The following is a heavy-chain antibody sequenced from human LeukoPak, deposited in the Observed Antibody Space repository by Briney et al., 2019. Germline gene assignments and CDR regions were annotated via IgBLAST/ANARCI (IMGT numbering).Heavy chain of an antibody. D-gene: IGHD4-23*01. V-gene: IGHV4-38-2*02. CDR3: ARGKYGIRWWPNALPNWFDP. J-gene: IGHJ5*02. CDR2: IYHSGST. Sequence: SETLSLTCTVSGYSISSGYYWGWIRQPPGKGLEWIGSIYHSGSTYYNPSLKSRVTISVDTSKNQFSLKLSSVTAADTAVYYCARGKYGIRWWPNALPNWFDPWGQGTLVTVSS. CDR1: GYSISSGYY.